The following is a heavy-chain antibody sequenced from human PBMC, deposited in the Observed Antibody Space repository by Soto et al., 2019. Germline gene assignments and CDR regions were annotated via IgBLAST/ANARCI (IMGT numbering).Heavy chain of an antibody. V-gene: IGHV4-59*01. D-gene: IGHD2-2*01. CDR3: ARNAASPYCSSISCHHRFDP. CDR1: GGSISSYY. CDR2: IYYSGST. Sequence: PSETLSLTCTVSGGSISSYYWSWIRQPPGKGLEWIGYIYYSGSTNYNPSLKSRVTISVDTSKNQFSLKLSSVTAADTAMYYCARNAASPYCSSISCHHRFDPWGQGTLVTVSS. J-gene: IGHJ5*02.